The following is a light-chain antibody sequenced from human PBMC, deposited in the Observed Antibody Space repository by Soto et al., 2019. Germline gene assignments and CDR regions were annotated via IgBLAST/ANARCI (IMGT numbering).Light chain of an antibody. CDR1: QGISNY. CDR2: AAS. CDR3: QKYNSAPQT. Sequence: DIQMTQSQSSLSASLLERVSIXCRASQGISNYLAWYQQKPGKVPKLLIYAASTLQSGVPSRFSGSGSGTDFTLTISSLQPEDVATYYCQKYNSAPQTFGQGTKVDIK. V-gene: IGKV1-27*01. J-gene: IGKJ1*01.